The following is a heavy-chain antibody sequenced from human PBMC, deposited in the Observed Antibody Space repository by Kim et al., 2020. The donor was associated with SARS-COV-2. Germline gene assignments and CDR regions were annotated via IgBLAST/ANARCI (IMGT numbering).Heavy chain of an antibody. CDR1: GDSITRGDYY. CDR3: AREVNQVVTTSDAFDL. V-gene: IGHV4-30-4*01. CDR2: IYHTGEA. D-gene: IGHD2-21*02. J-gene: IGHJ3*01. Sequence: SETLSLTCTVSGDSITRGDYYWSWLRQPPGKALEWIGYIYHTGEAHYNPSIKSRAVMSVDTSKSQFSLNLISVTAADTAVYYCAREVNQVVTTSDAFDLWGQGTVVTVSS.